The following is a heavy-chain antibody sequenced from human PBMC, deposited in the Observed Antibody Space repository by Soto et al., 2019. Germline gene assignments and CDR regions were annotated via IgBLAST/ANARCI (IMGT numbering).Heavy chain of an antibody. CDR3: ADHGDY. CDR2: ISTYNGNT. Sequence: QVQLVQSGAEVKKPGASVKVSCKASGYTFTNFAINWVRQAPGQGLEWMGWISTYNGNTNYAQKLQGRVTMTTDTSTSTVYMELRSLRSDDTAVYYSADHGDYWGQGTLVTVSS. V-gene: IGHV1-18*01. J-gene: IGHJ4*02. CDR1: GYTFTNFA.